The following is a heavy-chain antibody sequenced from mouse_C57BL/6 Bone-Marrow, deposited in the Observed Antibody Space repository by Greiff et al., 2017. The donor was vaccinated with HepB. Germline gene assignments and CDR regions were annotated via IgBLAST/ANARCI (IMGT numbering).Heavy chain of an antibody. V-gene: IGHV1-26*01. CDR3: ARSFFDV. CDR2: INPNNGGT. CDR1: GYTFTDYY. Sequence: QLQQSGPELVKPGASVKISCKASGYTFTDYYMNWVKQSHGKSLEWIGDINPNNGGTSYNQKFKGKATLTVDKSSSTAYMELRSLTSEDSAVYYCARSFFDVWGTGTTVTVSS. J-gene: IGHJ1*03.